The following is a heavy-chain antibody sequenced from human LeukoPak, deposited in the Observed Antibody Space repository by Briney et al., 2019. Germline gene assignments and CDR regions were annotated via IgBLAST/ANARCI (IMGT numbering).Heavy chain of an antibody. CDR3: ASSTRLSTGQFDY. D-gene: IGHD3-16*02. V-gene: IGHV4-34*01. J-gene: IGHJ4*02. CDR1: GGSFSDYY. CDR2: INHSGST. Sequence: PSETLSLTCAVYGGSFSDYYWSWIRQPPWKGLEWIGEINHSGSTNYNPSLKSRVTISVDTSKNQFSLKLSSVTAADTAVYYCASSTRLSTGQFDYWGQGTLVTVSS.